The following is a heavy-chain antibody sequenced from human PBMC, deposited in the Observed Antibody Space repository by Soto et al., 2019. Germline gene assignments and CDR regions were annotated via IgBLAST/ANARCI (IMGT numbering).Heavy chain of an antibody. CDR1: GGTFSSYA. CDR3: ARLYYYGSGTLNGGYYYGMDV. J-gene: IGHJ6*02. Sequence: SVKVSCKASGGTFSSYAISWVRQAPGQGPEWMGGIIPIFGTANYAQKFQGRVTITADESTSTAYMELSSLRSEDTAVYYCARLYYYGSGTLNGGYYYGMDVWGQGTTVTVSS. D-gene: IGHD3-10*01. CDR2: IIPIFGTA. V-gene: IGHV1-69*13.